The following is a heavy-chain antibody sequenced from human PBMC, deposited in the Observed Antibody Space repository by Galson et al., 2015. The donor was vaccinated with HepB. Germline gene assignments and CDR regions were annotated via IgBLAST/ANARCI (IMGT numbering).Heavy chain of an antibody. CDR1: SYTFSTYS. CDR3: ARVVRSAAPYFDY. J-gene: IGHJ4*02. CDR2: ISGYNGNT. Sequence: VKVSCKASSYTFSTYSITWVRQAPGQGLEWMGWISGYNGNTNYAQKFQGRVTMTADTPTSTAYMELRSLRSDDAAVYYCARVVRSAAPYFDYWGQGTLVTVSS. V-gene: IGHV1-18*01. D-gene: IGHD4-23*01.